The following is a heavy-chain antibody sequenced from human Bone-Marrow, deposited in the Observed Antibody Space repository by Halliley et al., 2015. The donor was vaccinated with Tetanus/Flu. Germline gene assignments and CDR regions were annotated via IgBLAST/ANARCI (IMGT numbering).Heavy chain of an antibody. CDR3: ATGGGYLIDY. D-gene: IGHD3-22*01. V-gene: IGHV4-4*08. J-gene: IGHJ4*02. CDR2: IYTAGTP. Sequence: GKGLEWIGYIYTAGTPNYNPTPKSRVPISLDASSSPFSLKLRSVTAADTATYYCATGGGYLIDYWGQGALVTVSS.